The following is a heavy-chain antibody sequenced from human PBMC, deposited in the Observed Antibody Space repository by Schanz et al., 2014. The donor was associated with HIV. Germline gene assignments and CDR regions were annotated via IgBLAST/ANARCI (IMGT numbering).Heavy chain of an antibody. J-gene: IGHJ4*02. CDR3: AKGQRGMVRGDIDY. CDR1: GFTLKTYA. Sequence: VQLLESGGGLKQPGGSLRLSCVVSGFTLKTYAMTWVRQAPGKGLEWVAVIWYDGSNKYYADSVKGRFTISRDNSKNTLYLQMNSLRAEDTAVYYCAKGQRGMVRGDIDYWGQGTLVTVSS. CDR2: IWYDGSNK. V-gene: IGHV3-33*06. D-gene: IGHD3-10*01.